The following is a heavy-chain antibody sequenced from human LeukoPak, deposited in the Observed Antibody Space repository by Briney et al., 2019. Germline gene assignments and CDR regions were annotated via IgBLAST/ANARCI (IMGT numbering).Heavy chain of an antibody. CDR1: GGTFSSHA. CDR2: IIPIFGTA. J-gene: IGHJ5*02. CDR3: ARVVTPRYCTTPSCYWKGWFDP. D-gene: IGHD2-2*01. V-gene: IGHV1-69*13. Sequence: ASVKVSCKASGGTFSSHAISWVRQAPGQGLEWMGGIIPIFGTANYAQKFQGRVTITADESTSTAYMELSSLRSEDTAVYYCARVVTPRYCTTPSCYWKGWFDPWGQGTLVTVSS.